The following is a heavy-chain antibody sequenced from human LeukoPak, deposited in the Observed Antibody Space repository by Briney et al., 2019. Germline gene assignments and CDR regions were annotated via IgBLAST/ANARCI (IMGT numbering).Heavy chain of an antibody. D-gene: IGHD3-9*01. CDR1: GFTFDSSA. CDR3: AKDYDTLIGSLDY. V-gene: IGHV3-23*01. Sequence: PGGSLRLSCAASGFTFDSSAMSWVRQAPGKGLEWVSTITDTGDSTHYADSVKGRFTISRDNSKNTLYLQMNSLRTEDTAVYYCAKDYDTLIGSLDYWGQGTLVTVSS. CDR2: ITDTGDST. J-gene: IGHJ4*02.